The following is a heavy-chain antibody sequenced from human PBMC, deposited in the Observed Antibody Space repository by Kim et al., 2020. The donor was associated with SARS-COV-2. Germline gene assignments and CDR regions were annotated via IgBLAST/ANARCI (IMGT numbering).Heavy chain of an antibody. Sequence: GVSLRLSCVASGFTFSSYTMNWVRQAPGKGLEWVSDISSSSTTINYADSVKGRFTISRDNAKNSLYLQMNSLRAEDTAVYYCARWVYGSGSYNFDYWGQGILVTVSS. J-gene: IGHJ4*02. CDR1: GFTFSSYT. V-gene: IGHV3-48*04. D-gene: IGHD3-10*01. CDR2: ISSSSTTI. CDR3: ARWVYGSGSYNFDY.